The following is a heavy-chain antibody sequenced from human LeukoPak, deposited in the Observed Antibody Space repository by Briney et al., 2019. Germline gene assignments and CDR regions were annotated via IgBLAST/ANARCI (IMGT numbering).Heavy chain of an antibody. CDR1: GGSISSGGYS. J-gene: IGHJ6*04. D-gene: IGHD3-10*01. CDR3: ARGSRGSGHYGMDV. V-gene: IGHV4-30-2*01. Sequence: SQTLSLTCAVSGGSISSGGYSWSWIRQPPGKGLEWIGYIYHSGSTYYNPSLESRVTISVDRSKNQFSLKLSSVTAADTAVYYCARGSRGSGHYGMDVWGKGTTVTVSS. CDR2: IYHSGST.